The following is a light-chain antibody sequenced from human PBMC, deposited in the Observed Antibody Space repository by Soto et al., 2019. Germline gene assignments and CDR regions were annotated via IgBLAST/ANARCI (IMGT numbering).Light chain of an antibody. Sequence: ETVLTQSPGTLSLSPGERATLSCRASQTIRSNYLAWYRQTPGQAPRLLIYGASNRATGIADRFSGSGSGTDFSLIISRVEPEEFALYYCQQYGSSPWTFGQGNKVEIK. J-gene: IGKJ1*01. CDR2: GAS. CDR3: QQYGSSPWT. V-gene: IGKV3-20*01. CDR1: QTIRSNY.